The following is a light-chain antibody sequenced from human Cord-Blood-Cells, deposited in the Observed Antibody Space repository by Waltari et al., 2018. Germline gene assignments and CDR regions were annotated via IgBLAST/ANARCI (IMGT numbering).Light chain of an antibody. J-gene: IGKJ1*01. CDR1: QSVSSSY. CDR2: GAS. CDR3: QQYGSSPT. Sequence: DIVLTQSPGTLSLSPGVRATLSCRASQSVSSSYLAWYQQKPGQAPRLLIYGASSRATGIPDRFSGSGSGTDFTLTISRLEPEDFAVYYCQQYGSSPTFGQGTKVEIK. V-gene: IGKV3-20*01.